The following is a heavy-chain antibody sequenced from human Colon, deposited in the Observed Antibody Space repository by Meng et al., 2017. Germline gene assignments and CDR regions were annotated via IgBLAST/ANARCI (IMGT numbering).Heavy chain of an antibody. Sequence: QLQLEEAGPGLVKPSGTLSLTCNCSGGSITSSAWWSWVRQTPGKGLEWIGETYQNGRPNYNPSLKSRVTISVDKSKNQFSLNMTSVTAADTAVYYCAREVVVAGTRNWLDPWGQGILVTVSS. J-gene: IGHJ5*02. CDR2: TYQNGRP. CDR1: GGSITSSAW. CDR3: AREVVVAGTRNWLDP. D-gene: IGHD6-19*01. V-gene: IGHV4-4*02.